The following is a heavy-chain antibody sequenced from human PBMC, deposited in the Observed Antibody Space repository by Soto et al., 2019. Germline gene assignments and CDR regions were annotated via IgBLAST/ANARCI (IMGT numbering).Heavy chain of an antibody. CDR1: GFSVSRNF. D-gene: IGHD1-26*01. CDR3: ARVVLVGATPDYFDH. V-gene: IGHV3-53*01. J-gene: IGHJ4*01. CDR2: LYSGGTT. Sequence: EVQLVESGGSFIQPGGSLRLSCAVSGFSVSRNFMSWIRQAPGKGLEWVSILYSGGTTYYTGSVEGRFTMSEDDSKNTVYLQMKSLRVEDTATYFCARVVLVGATPDYFDHWGQGSLVTVSS.